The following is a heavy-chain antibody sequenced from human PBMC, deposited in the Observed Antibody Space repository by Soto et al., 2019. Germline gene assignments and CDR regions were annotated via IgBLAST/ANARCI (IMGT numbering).Heavy chain of an antibody. CDR1: GDTFNNYA. Sequence: QVHLVQSGTEVKKPGSSVKVSCKASGDTFNNYAISWVRQAPGQGLQWMGGIIPIYDSPSYAQGSHNRVTITADSSTSTAHLELNGLTSEYTAVYYCAASTFLSGVSGYFHLDFWSQGTLVTVPS. CDR3: AASTFLSGVSGYFHLDF. V-gene: IGHV1-69*06. CDR2: IIPIYDSP. J-gene: IGHJ4*02. D-gene: IGHD3-3*01.